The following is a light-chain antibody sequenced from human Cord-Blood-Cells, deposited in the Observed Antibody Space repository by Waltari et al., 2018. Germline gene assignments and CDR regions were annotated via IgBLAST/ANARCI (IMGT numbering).Light chain of an antibody. Sequence: EIVFTQSSVALSLSPGERATFSCRASQSVSSSYLAWYQQKPGQAPRLLIYGASSRATGIPDRFSGSGSGTDFTLTISRLEPEDFAVYYCQQYGSSPRRTFGQGTKVEIK. CDR3: QQYGSSPRRT. J-gene: IGKJ1*01. CDR2: GAS. V-gene: IGKV3-20*01. CDR1: QSVSSSY.